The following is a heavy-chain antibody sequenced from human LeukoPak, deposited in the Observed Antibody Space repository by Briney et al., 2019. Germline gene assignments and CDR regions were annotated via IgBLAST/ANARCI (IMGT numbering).Heavy chain of an antibody. D-gene: IGHD3-3*01. CDR2: IYYSGST. Sequence: GSLRLSCAASGFTFSSYSMNWVRQPPGKGLEWIGSIYYSGSTYYNPSLKSRVTISVDTSKNQFSLKLSSVTAADTAVYYCARRNTIFGVVTEYWGQGTLVTVSS. J-gene: IGHJ4*02. V-gene: IGHV4-39*01. CDR3: ARRNTIFGVVTEY. CDR1: GFTFSSYSMN.